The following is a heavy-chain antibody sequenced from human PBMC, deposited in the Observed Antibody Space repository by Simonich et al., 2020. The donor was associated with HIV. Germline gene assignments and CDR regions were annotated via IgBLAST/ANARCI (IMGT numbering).Heavy chain of an antibody. CDR3: ARGFYQRLYYFDY. CDR2: INHSGST. J-gene: IGHJ4*02. D-gene: IGHD2-2*01. V-gene: IGHV4-34*01. CDR1: GGSFSGYY. Sequence: QVQLQQWGAGLLKPSETLSLTCAGYGGSFSGYYWSWIRQPPGKGLEWIGEINHSGSTHYNPSLKSRVTISVDTSKNQFSLKLSSVTAADTAVYYCARGFYQRLYYFDYWGQGTLVTVSS.